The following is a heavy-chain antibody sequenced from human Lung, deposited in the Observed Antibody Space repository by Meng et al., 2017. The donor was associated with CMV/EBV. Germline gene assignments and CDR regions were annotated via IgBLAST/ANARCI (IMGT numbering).Heavy chain of an antibody. Sequence: SXXVSXXASGYTXTDYGISWVRQAPGQGLEWMGWISAYNGDTNYARNLRGRVTMTTDTSTTTAYMELRSLRSDDTAVYYCARDLQYCGSTSCYDDCFDPWXQGTLVTVSS. CDR1: GYTXTDYG. J-gene: IGHJ5*02. V-gene: IGHV1-18*01. CDR3: ARDLQYCGSTSCYDDCFDP. CDR2: ISAYNGDT. D-gene: IGHD2-2*01.